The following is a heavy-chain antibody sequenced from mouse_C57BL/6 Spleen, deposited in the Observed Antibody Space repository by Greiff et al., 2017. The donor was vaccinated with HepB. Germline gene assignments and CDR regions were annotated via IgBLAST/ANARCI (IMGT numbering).Heavy chain of an antibody. CDR3: ASNDHY. D-gene: IGHD2-3*01. CDR2: IYPRSGNT. Sequence: QVQLKESGAELARPGASVKLSCKASGYTFTSYGISWVKQRTGQGLEWIGEIYPRSGNTYYNEKFKGKATLTADKSSSTAYMELRSLTSEDSAVYFCASNDHYWGQGTSVTVSS. CDR1: GYTFTSYG. V-gene: IGHV1-81*01. J-gene: IGHJ4*01.